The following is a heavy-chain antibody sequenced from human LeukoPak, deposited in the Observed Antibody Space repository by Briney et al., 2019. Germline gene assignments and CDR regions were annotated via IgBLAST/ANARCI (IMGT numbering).Heavy chain of an antibody. V-gene: IGHV4-59*11. CDR1: GGSISHHY. J-gene: IGHJ4*02. Sequence: SETLSLTCTVSGGSISHHYWGWIRQPPGKGLEWIGYIFYTGSTNYNPSLRSRLTISLDTSKNQFSLRLTSVTAADTAVYYCAREYYSGSRSYFQYYFDYWGQGALVTVSS. D-gene: IGHD3-10*01. CDR3: AREYYSGSRSYFQYYFDY. CDR2: IFYTGST.